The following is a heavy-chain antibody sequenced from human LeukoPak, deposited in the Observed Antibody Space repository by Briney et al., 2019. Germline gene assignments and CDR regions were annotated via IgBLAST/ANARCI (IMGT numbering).Heavy chain of an antibody. CDR1: GYTFTSYD. Sequence: ASVKVSCKASGYTFTSYDINWVRQATGQGLEWMGWMNPNSGNTGYAQKFQGRVTMTRNTSISTAYMELSSLRSENTAVYYCARVPYSSGWYPDFDYWGQGTLVTVSS. D-gene: IGHD6-19*01. CDR2: MNPNSGNT. CDR3: ARVPYSSGWYPDFDY. V-gene: IGHV1-8*01. J-gene: IGHJ4*02.